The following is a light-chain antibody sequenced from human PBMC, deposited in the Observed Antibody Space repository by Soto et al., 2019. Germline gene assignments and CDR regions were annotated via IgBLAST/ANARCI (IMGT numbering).Light chain of an antibody. V-gene: IGKV1-33*01. CDR3: QQYESLPLN. Sequence: DIQMTQSPSSLSASVGDRVTITCQASQDINKNLIWYQQKPGKAPKLLIYDASDLETGVPSRFSGSGSGTGFTFTISSLQPEDFATYYCQQYESLPLNFGQGTRREIK. J-gene: IGKJ5*01. CDR1: QDINKN. CDR2: DAS.